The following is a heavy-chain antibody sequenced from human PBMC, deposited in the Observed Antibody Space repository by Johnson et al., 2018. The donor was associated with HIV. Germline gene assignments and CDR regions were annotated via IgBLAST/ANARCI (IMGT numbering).Heavy chain of an antibody. CDR1: GFTFSSYA. J-gene: IGHJ3*02. CDR3: VRGQSPLYDAFDI. CDR2: MTNDGRT. Sequence: VQLVESGGGLVQPGGSLRLSCAASGFTFSSYAMHWVRQAPGTGLVWVSRMTNDGRTSYADSVKGRFTISRDNAKNTLSLQMNSLRVEDTAMYYCVRGQSPLYDAFDIWGHGTMVTVSS. V-gene: IGHV3-74*02.